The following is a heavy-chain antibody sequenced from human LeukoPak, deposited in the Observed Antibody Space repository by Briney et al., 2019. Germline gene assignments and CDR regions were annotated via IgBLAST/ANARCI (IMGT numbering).Heavy chain of an antibody. CDR3: ATDHCSGGSCYPN. D-gene: IGHD2-15*01. CDR2: ISSSSSII. CDR1: GFTFSSYS. J-gene: IGHJ4*02. Sequence: GGSLRLSCAASGFTFSSYSMNWVRQAPGKGLEWVSYISSSSSIIYYADSVKGRFTISRDNAKNSLYLQMNSLRVEDTAVYYCATDHCSGGSCYPNWGQGTLVTVSS. V-gene: IGHV3-48*04.